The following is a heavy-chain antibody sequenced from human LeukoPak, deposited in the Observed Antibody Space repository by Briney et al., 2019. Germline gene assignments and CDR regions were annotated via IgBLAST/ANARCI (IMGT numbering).Heavy chain of an antibody. J-gene: IGHJ6*02. V-gene: IGHV3-7*05. D-gene: IGHD6-19*01. CDR1: GFTFSSYW. CDR3: TRSSKAESTRYSSGWYSGPPYYYGMDV. CDR2: IKQAGGEK. Sequence: GGSLRLSCAASGFTFSSYWMSWVRQAPGKGPAWVANIKQAGGEKYYVDSVKGRFTISRDKAKNALNLQMNSLRAEDTAVYYCTRSSKAESTRYSSGWYSGPPYYYGMDVWGQGTTVTVPS.